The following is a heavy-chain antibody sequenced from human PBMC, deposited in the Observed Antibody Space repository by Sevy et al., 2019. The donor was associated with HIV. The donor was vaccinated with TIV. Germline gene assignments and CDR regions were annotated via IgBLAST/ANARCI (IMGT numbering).Heavy chain of an antibody. J-gene: IGHJ6*02. CDR1: GFTFRNFG. CDR2: VSYDGSSK. Sequence: GGSLRLSCVGSGFTFRNFGVHWLRQAPGKGLEWLSVVSYDGSSKYYVDSVKGRFIVSSDNSKKTQYLQMNSLRTEDTVVYYGGRGGSGDYYYYGVDVWGQGTTVTVSS. CDR3: GRGGSGDYYYYGVDV. V-gene: IGHV3-30*03. D-gene: IGHD3-10*01.